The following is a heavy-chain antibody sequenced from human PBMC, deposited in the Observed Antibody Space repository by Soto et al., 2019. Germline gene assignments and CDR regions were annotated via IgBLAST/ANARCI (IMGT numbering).Heavy chain of an antibody. CDR2: IYYSGST. CDR1: GGSISSSSYY. V-gene: IGHV4-39*01. CDR3: ARHSRFGELFSYYYYMDV. D-gene: IGHD3-10*01. Sequence: QLQLQESGPGLVKPSETLSLTCTVSGGSISSSSYYWGWIRQPPGKGLEWIGSIYYSGSTYYNPSLKSRVTISVDTSKNQFSLKLSSVTAADTAVYYCARHSRFGELFSYYYYMDVWGKGTTVTVSS. J-gene: IGHJ6*03.